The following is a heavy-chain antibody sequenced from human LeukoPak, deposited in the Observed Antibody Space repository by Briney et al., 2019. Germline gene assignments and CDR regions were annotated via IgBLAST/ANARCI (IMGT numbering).Heavy chain of an antibody. CDR2: IKSKTDGGTT. Sequence: GGSLRLSCAASGFTFSNAWMSWVRQAPGKGLEWVGRIKSKTDGGTTDYAAPVKGRFTISRDDSKNTLYLQMNSLKTEDTAVYYCTTTRPYYDFWSGYYPPYYYGMDVWGQGTTVTVSS. D-gene: IGHD3-3*01. J-gene: IGHJ6*02. CDR3: TTTRPYYDFWSGYYPPYYYGMDV. V-gene: IGHV3-15*01. CDR1: GFTFSNAW.